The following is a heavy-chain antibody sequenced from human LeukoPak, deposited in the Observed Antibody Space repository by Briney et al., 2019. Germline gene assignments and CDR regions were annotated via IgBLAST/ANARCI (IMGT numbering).Heavy chain of an antibody. Sequence: APVKVSCKASGYSLTTYGITWVRQAPGQGLEWMGWITTYNGNTNYAQKLRGRVTMTTDTSTSTAYMELRSLRSDDTAVYYCARYGSGDSDYFDYWGQGTLVTVSS. CDR2: ITTYNGNT. CDR3: ARYGSGDSDYFDY. J-gene: IGHJ4*02. V-gene: IGHV1-18*01. CDR1: GYSLTTYG. D-gene: IGHD3-10*01.